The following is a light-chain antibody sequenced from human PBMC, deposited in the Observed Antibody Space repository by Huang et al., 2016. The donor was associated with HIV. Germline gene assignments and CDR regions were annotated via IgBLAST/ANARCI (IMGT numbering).Light chain of an antibody. CDR2: DAS. V-gene: IGKV1-33*01. CDR3: QQYDSLPYT. J-gene: IGKJ2*01. Sequence: DIQMTQSPSSLSAFVGGSVTITCQASQGISNALNWYQQTLGKAPKLLIYDASNLKTVVPSRFNGSGSGTDFTFTISSLQPKDIATYYCQQYDSLPYTFGQETKLVIK. CDR1: QGISNA.